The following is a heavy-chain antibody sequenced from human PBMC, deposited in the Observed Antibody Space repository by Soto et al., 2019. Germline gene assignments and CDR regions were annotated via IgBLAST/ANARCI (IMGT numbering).Heavy chain of an antibody. CDR1: GYSFTSYW. V-gene: IGHV5-51*01. J-gene: IGHJ4*02. CDR2: IYPGDSDT. CDR3: ARQGRRGFRYCSGGSCYVDY. D-gene: IGHD2-15*01. Sequence: GESLKISCKGSGYSFTSYWIGWVRQMPGKGLEWMGIIYPGDSDTRYSPSFQGQVTISADKSISTAYLQWSSLKASDTAMYYCARQGRRGFRYCSGGSCYVDYWGQGTLVTVSS.